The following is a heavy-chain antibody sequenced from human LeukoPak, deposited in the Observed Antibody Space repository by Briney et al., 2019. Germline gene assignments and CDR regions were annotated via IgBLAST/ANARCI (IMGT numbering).Heavy chain of an antibody. CDR3: LGYCTNGVWD. CDR2: IRSKANSYAT. CDR1: GFTLSGSA. V-gene: IGHV3-73*01. J-gene: IGHJ4*02. D-gene: IGHD2-8*01. Sequence: GGSLRLSCAASGFTLSGSAMHWVRQASGKGLEWVGRIRSKANSYATAYAASVKGRFTISRDDSKNTAYLQTNSLKTEDTAVYYCLGYCTNGVWDWGQGTLVTVSS.